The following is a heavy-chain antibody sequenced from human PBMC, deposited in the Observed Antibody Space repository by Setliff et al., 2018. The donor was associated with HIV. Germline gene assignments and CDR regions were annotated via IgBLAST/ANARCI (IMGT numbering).Heavy chain of an antibody. CDR2: INYSGTT. CDR1: GDSITSNSYY. J-gene: IGHJ6*03. D-gene: IGHD3-3*01. V-gene: IGHV4-39*01. CDR3: ARHVPDYDFWSGSPAHYFYYYMDV. Sequence: AETLSLTCSVSGDSITSNSYYWGWIRQPPGKGLEWIGAINYSGTTYYNPSLKSRLTISVDTSKNQVFLKVSSLTAADTAIYYCARHVPDYDFWSGSPAHYFYYYMDVWGKGTTVTVSS.